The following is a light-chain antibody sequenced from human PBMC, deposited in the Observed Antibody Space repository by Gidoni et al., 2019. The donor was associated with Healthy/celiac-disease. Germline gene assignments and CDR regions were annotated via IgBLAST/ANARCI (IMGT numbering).Light chain of an antibody. Sequence: SYVLPQPPSPSLAPAPTARITCGVNNIGSKSVHWYQQKPGQAPVLVVYDDSARPSGNPARFSGSNAGNTATLTISRVEAGDEADDYCQVWDSSSDHPYVFGTGTKVTVL. J-gene: IGLJ1*01. CDR2: DDS. CDR1: NIGSKS. V-gene: IGLV3-21*02. CDR3: QVWDSSSDHPYV.